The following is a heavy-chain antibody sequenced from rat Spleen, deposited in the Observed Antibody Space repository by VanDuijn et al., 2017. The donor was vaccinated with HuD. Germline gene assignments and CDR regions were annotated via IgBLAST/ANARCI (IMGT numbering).Heavy chain of an antibody. Sequence: EVQLQESGPGLVKPSQSLSLTCSVTGYSITSNYWGWIRKFPGNKMEWIGHISYSGSTSYNPSLKSRISITRDTSKNQFFLQLNSVTTEDTATYYCSRFYYYSSYAPYVMDAWGQGASVTVSS. J-gene: IGHJ4*01. V-gene: IGHV3-1*01. CDR1: GYSITSNY. D-gene: IGHD1-2*01. CDR3: SRFYYYSSYAPYVMDA. CDR2: ISYSGST.